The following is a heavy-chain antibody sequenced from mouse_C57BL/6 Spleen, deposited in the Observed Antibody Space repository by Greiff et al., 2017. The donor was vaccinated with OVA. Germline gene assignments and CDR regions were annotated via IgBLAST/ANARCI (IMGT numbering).Heavy chain of an antibody. Sequence: QVQLQQPGAELVKPGASVKLSCKASGYTFTSYWMHWVKQRPGQGLEWIGMIHPNSGSTNYNEKFKSKATLTVDKSASTAYIQLSSLTSEDSAVYYCARGGNWDEAMDYWGQGTSVTVSS. CDR3: ARGGNWDEAMDY. J-gene: IGHJ4*01. V-gene: IGHV1-64*01. CDR2: IHPNSGST. CDR1: GYTFTSYW. D-gene: IGHD4-1*01.